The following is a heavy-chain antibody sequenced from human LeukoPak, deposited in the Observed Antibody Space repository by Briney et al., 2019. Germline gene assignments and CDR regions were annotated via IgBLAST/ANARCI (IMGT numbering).Heavy chain of an antibody. Sequence: PSGTLPLTCGVSGVSISSNNWWSWVRQPPGKGLEWIGEIYHSGSTNYNPSLKSRVTMSVDKSKNQFSLKLTSMTAADTAVYYCARGDYYDSGGSLLFDYWGQGTLVTVSS. CDR2: IYHSGST. V-gene: IGHV4-4*02. D-gene: IGHD3-22*01. CDR3: ARGDYYDSGGSLLFDY. CDR1: GVSISSNNW. J-gene: IGHJ4*02.